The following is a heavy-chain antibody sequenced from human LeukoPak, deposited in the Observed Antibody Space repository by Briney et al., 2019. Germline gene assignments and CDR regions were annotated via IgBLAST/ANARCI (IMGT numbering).Heavy chain of an antibody. D-gene: IGHD3-3*01. CDR2: IYTSGST. J-gene: IGHJ5*02. CDR3: ARSMWRPRFNWFNP. Sequence: PSETLSLTCTVSGGSISSYYWSWIRQPAGKGLEWIGRIYTSGSTNYNPSLKSRVTMSVDTSKNQFSLKLSSVTAADTAVYYCARSMWRPRFNWFNPWGQGTLVTVSS. V-gene: IGHV4-4*07. CDR1: GGSISSYY.